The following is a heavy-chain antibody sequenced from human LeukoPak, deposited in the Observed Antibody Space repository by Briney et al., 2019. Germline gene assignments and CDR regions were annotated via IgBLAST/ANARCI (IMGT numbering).Heavy chain of an antibody. CDR2: ISSSSSYI. D-gene: IGHD2-2*01. CDR3: ARGGGSCSPTSCFNNYFDY. J-gene: IGHJ4*02. V-gene: IGHV3-21*01. CDR1: GFTFSSYN. Sequence: GRSLRLSCAASGFTFSSYNMNWVRQAPGKGLEWVSFISSSSSYIYYADSVKDRFTISRDNAKNSLSLQMSSLRAEDTAVYYCARGGGSCSPTSCFNNYFDYWGQGTLVTVSS.